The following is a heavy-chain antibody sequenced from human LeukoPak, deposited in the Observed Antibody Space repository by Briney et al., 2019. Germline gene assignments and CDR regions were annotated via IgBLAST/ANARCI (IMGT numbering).Heavy chain of an antibody. J-gene: IGHJ5*02. CDR2: IYTSGST. D-gene: IGHD4-11*01. V-gene: IGHV4-4*07. CDR3: ARVQSDWFDP. Sequence: XXXXCXVSGGSISSYYWSWIRQPAGKGLEWIGRIYTSGSTNYNPSLKSRVTMSVDTSKNQFSLKLSSVTAADTAVYYCARVQSDWFDPWGQGTLVTVSS. CDR1: GGSISSYY.